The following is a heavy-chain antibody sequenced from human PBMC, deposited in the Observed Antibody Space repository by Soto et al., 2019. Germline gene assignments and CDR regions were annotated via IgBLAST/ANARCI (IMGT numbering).Heavy chain of an antibody. J-gene: IGHJ4*02. D-gene: IGHD2-15*01. CDR2: IYYSGST. Sequence: SETLSLTCTVSGGPISGGGYYWSWIRQHPGKGLEWIAYIYYSGSTYYNPSLKSRVTISVDRSKNQFSLKLSSVTAADTAVYYCAPSLCSGGSCYRDVSWREENGLKFDYWGQGTLVTVSS. CDR1: GGPISGGGYY. V-gene: IGHV4-31*03. CDR3: APSLCSGGSCYRDVSWREENGLKFDY.